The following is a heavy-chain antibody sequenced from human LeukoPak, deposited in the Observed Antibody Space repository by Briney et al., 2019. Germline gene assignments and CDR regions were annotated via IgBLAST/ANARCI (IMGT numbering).Heavy chain of an antibody. CDR2: IYYSGST. D-gene: IGHD6-19*01. Sequence: PSETLSLTCTVSGGSISSSSYYWGWIRQPPGKGLEWIGSIYYSGSTYYNPSLKSRDTISVDTSKNQFSLKLSSVTAADTAVYYCARQVVDGWSPYYFDYWGQGTLVTVSS. J-gene: IGHJ4*02. V-gene: IGHV4-39*01. CDR1: GGSISSSSYY. CDR3: ARQVVDGWSPYYFDY.